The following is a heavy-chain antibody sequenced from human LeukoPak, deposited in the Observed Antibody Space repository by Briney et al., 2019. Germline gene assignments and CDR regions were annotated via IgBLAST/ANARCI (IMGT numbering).Heavy chain of an antibody. CDR3: ARVQTYYYDSSGYSSSYYFDY. D-gene: IGHD3-22*01. J-gene: IGHJ4*02. CDR1: GGSISSSNW. V-gene: IGHV4-4*02. CDR2: IYHSGST. Sequence: PSGTLSLTCAVSGGSISSSNWWSWVRQPPGKGLEWIGEIYHSGSTNYNPSLKSRVTISVDKSKNQFSLKLSSVTAADTAVYYCARVQTYYYDSSGYSSSYYFDYWGQGTLVTVSS.